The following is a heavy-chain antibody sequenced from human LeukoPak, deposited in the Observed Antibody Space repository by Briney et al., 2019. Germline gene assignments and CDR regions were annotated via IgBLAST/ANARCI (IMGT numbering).Heavy chain of an antibody. CDR3: ARGGYSSSWYTPPWFDP. J-gene: IGHJ5*02. D-gene: IGHD6-13*01. CDR1: GFTFSSYS. CDR2: ISSTSSYI. V-gene: IGHV3-21*01. Sequence: PGGSLRLSCAASGFTFSSYSMNGVRQAPGKGLEWVSSISSTSSYIYYADSVKGRFTISRDNAKNSLYLQMNSLRAEDTAVYYCARGGYSSSWYTPPWFDPWGQGTLVTVSS.